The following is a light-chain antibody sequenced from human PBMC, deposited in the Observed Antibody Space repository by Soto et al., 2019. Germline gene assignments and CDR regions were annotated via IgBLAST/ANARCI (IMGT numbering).Light chain of an antibody. CDR3: QQYGTPRSVT. J-gene: IGKJ5*01. V-gene: IGKV3-20*01. CDR1: QSVSSSY. CDR2: GAS. Sequence: EIVLTQSPGTLSSSPRERATLSCRASQSVSSSYLAWYQQKPGQAPRLLIYGASSRATGIPDRFSGSGSGTDFTLTISRLEPADFGVYYCQQYGTPRSVTFGQGTRLEIK.